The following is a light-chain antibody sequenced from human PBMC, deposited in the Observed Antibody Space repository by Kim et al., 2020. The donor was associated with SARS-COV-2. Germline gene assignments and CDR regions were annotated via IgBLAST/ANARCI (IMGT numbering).Light chain of an antibody. V-gene: IGKV1-12*01. Sequence: SVGDRDTITLRASHGFSSWLAWYQQKPGKAPKHLIYTASSLRSGVPSRFSGSGSGTDFTLTICSLQPEDFATYYCQQANSFPPTFGQGTRLVIK. CDR1: HGFSSW. J-gene: IGKJ5*01. CDR3: QQANSFPPT. CDR2: TAS.